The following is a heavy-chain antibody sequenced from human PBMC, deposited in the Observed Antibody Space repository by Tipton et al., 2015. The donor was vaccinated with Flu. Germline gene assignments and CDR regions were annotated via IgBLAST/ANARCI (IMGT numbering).Heavy chain of an antibody. J-gene: IGHJ6*02. Sequence: TLSLTCTVSGGSISSSSYYWGWIHQPPGKGLEWIGSIYYSGSTYYNPSLKSRVTISVDTSKNQFSLKLSSVTAADTAVYYCARRPGQPPHYDYYYGMDVWGQGTTVTVSS. D-gene: IGHD3-10*01. CDR1: GGSISSSSYY. CDR2: IYYSGST. V-gene: IGHV4-39*07. CDR3: ARRPGQPPHYDYYYGMDV.